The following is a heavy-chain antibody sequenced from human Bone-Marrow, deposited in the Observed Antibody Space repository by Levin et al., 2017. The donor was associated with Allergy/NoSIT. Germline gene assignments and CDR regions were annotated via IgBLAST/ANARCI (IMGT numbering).Heavy chain of an antibody. CDR3: ARAPDDGDYGGWYFDY. V-gene: IGHV4-30-4*01. J-gene: IGHJ4*02. CDR1: GGSTSSGDYY. D-gene: IGHD4-17*01. CDR2: TYYSGST. Sequence: PSETLSLTCTVSGGSTSSGDYYWSWIRQPPGKGLEWIGHTYYSGSTYYNPSLKSRVIISVDTSKNQFSLNLSSVTAADTAVYYCARAPDDGDYGGWYFDYWGQGTLVTVSS.